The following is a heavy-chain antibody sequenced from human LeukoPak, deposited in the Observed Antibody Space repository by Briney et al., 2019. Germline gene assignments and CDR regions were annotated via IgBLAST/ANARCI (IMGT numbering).Heavy chain of an antibody. Sequence: PSETLSLTCGVSGGSISSTNWWTWVRQPPGEGLEWIGEVHLSGRTNYNPSLKSRVTISVDTSKNQFSLKLSSVTAADTAVYYCARLPTGDYFDYWGQGTLVTVSS. V-gene: IGHV4-4*02. CDR3: ARLPTGDYFDY. CDR2: VHLSGRT. CDR1: GGSISSTNW. J-gene: IGHJ4*02.